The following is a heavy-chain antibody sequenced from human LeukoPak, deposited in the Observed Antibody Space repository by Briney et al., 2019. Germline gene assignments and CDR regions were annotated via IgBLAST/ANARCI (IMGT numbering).Heavy chain of an antibody. J-gene: IGHJ4*02. D-gene: IGHD3-22*01. CDR1: GFTFSNAW. V-gene: IGHV3-15*01. CDR2: IKSKTDGGTT. Sequence: GGSLRLSCAASGFTFSNAWMSWVRQAPGKGLEWVGRIKSKTDGGTTDYAAPVKGRFTISRDDSKNTLYLQMNSLKTEDTAVYYCTTRGPSYYYDSSGTSRYWGQGTLVTVSS. CDR3: TTRGPSYYYDSSGTSRY.